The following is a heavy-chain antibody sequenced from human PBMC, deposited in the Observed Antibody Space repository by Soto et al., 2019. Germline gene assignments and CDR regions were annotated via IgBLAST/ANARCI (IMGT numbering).Heavy chain of an antibody. Sequence: PSETLSLTCTVSGASINDYCWSWIRQTPGKGLEWVGFMYYSETTKYNPSLKGRVNMSLDTSKNQVSLHLKSVTAADTAVYYCARANSSTWYKLEYKWFDPWGQGTLVTVSS. CDR3: ARANSSTWYKLEYKWFDP. V-gene: IGHV4-59*01. D-gene: IGHD6-13*01. CDR2: MYYSETT. CDR1: GASINDYC. J-gene: IGHJ5*02.